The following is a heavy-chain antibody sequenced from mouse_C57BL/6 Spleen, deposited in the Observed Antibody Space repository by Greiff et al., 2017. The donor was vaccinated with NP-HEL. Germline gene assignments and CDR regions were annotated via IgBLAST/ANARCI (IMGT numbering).Heavy chain of an antibody. Sequence: VQLKQSGTGSVKNNKTMSITCSVTGYSITSGYYWNWIRQFPGNKLEWMGYISYDGSNNYNPSLKNRISITRDTSKNQFFLKLNSVTTEDTATYYCARAGDGSYWGQGTTLTVSS. CDR1: GYSITSGYY. V-gene: IGHV3-6*01. J-gene: IGHJ2*01. CDR3: ARAGDGSY. D-gene: IGHD2-3*01. CDR2: ISYDGSN.